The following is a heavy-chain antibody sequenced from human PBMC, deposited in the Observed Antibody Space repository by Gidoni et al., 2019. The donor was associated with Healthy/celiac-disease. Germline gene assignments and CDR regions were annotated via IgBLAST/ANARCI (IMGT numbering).Heavy chain of an antibody. CDR3: AREYCGGDCYYQH. V-gene: IGHV3-11*01. Sequence: QVQLVESGGGLVKPGGSLRLSCAASGFTCSDYYMSWIRQAPGEGLEWVSYISRSGSTIYYADAVKGRFTSSRDNAKNSLYLQMNSLRAEDTAVYYCAREYCGGDCYYQHWGQGTLVTVSS. J-gene: IGHJ1*01. D-gene: IGHD2-21*01. CDR1: GFTCSDYY. CDR2: ISRSGSTI.